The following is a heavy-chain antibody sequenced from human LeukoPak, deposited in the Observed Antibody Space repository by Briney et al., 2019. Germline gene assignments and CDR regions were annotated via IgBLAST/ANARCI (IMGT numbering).Heavy chain of an antibody. Sequence: GGSLRLSCGASGFTFDDYAMHWVRQAPGKGLEWVSGISWNSGSIGYADSVKGRFTISRDNAKNSLYLQMNSLRAEDTALYYCAKDSAYCYDSSGYSDYWGQGTLVTVSS. J-gene: IGHJ4*02. CDR3: AKDSAYCYDSSGYSDY. V-gene: IGHV3-9*01. D-gene: IGHD3-22*01. CDR2: ISWNSGSI. CDR1: GFTFDDYA.